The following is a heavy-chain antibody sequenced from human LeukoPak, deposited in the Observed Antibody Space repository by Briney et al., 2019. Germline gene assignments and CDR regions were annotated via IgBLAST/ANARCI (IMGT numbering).Heavy chain of an antibody. J-gene: IGHJ3*02. D-gene: IGHD2-2*01. CDR1: GGSISSYY. Sequence: SETLSLTCTVSGGSISSYYWSWIRQPPGKGLEWIGYIYCSGSTNYNPSLKSRVTISVDTSKNQFSLKLSSVTAADTAVYYCAREPSRSRAFDIWGQGTMVTVSS. CDR2: IYCSGST. V-gene: IGHV4-59*01. CDR3: AREPSRSRAFDI.